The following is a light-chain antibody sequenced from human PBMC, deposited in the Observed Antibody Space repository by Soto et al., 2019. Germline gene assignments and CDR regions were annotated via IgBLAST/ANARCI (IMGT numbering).Light chain of an antibody. Sequence: DIQMTQSHSTLSASVGDRVTITCRASQSISSWLAWYQQKPGKAPKLLIYKASSLESGVPSRFSGSGSGTEFTLTISSLQPDDFATYYCQQSNTYSWTFGQGTKVDI. CDR3: QQSNTYSWT. V-gene: IGKV1-5*03. CDR1: QSISSW. J-gene: IGKJ1*01. CDR2: KAS.